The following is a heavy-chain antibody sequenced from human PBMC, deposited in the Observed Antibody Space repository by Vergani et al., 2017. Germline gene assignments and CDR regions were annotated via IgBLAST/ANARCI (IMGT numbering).Heavy chain of an antibody. CDR1: GFTFSSYG. CDR2: ISYDGSNK. D-gene: IGHD4-11*01. CDR3: AKAMDYTKYYYCMDV. V-gene: IGHV3-30*18. Sequence: QVQLVESGGGVVEPGRSLRLSCAASGFTFSSYGMHWVRQAPGKGLEWVAVISYDGSNKYYADSVKGRFTISRDNSKNTLYLQMNSLRAEDTAVYYCAKAMDYTKYYYCMDVWGKGTTVTVSS. J-gene: IGHJ6*03.